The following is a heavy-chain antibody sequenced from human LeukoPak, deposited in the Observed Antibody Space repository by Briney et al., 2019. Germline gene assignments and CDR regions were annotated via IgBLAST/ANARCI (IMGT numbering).Heavy chain of an antibody. CDR1: GGSFSGYY. D-gene: IGHD6-19*01. CDR3: ARGLPGLGNGWYSGKSYYFDY. Sequence: SETLSLTCTVSGGSFSGYYWSWIRQPPGKALEWIGEINHSGSTNYNPSLKSRVTISVDTSKNQFSLKLSSVTAADTAVYYCARGLPGLGNGWYSGKSYYFDYWGQGTLVTVSS. CDR2: INHSGST. V-gene: IGHV4-34*01. J-gene: IGHJ4*02.